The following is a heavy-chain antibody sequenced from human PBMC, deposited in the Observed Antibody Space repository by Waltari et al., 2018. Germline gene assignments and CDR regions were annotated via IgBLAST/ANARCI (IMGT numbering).Heavy chain of an antibody. J-gene: IGHJ4*02. V-gene: IGHV3-53*01. CDR2: IYSGVST. CDR3: ARSRY. CDR1: RFTVSSNY. Sequence: VQLVESGGGLIKPRGSLRLSCAASRFTVSSNYMSCVRQAPGKGLEWVSVIYSGVSTYYAASVKGRFTISRDNSKNTLYLQMNSLRAEDTAVYYCARSRYWGQVTLVTVSS.